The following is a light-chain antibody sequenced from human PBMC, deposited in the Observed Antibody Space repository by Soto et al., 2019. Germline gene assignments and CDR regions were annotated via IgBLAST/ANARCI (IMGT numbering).Light chain of an antibody. CDR3: QQYDTFPVT. J-gene: IGKJ5*01. CDR1: QDINSY. Sequence: DIQMTQSPSSLSASVGDRVTITCQASQDINSYLSWYQQRPGKAPKLLIYDAFTLETGVPSRFSRSGSGTDFIFTISSLQPEDFATYYCQQYDTFPVTFGQGTRLEIK. CDR2: DAF. V-gene: IGKV1-33*01.